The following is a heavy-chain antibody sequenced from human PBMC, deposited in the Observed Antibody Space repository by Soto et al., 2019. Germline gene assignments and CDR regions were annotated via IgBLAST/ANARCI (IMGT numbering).Heavy chain of an antibody. D-gene: IGHD1-26*01. Sequence: PGGSLRLSCAASGFTFSSHSMNWVRQAPGKGLEWVSSISSSSSYIYYADSVKGRFTISRDNAKNSLYLQMNSLRAEDTAVYYCASSTRELHPFDYWGQGTLVTVSS. CDR3: ASSTRELHPFDY. V-gene: IGHV3-21*01. CDR1: GFTFSSHS. J-gene: IGHJ4*02. CDR2: ISSSSSYI.